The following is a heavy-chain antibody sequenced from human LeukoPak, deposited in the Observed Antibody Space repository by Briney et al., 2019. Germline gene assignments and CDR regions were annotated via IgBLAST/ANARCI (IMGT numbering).Heavy chain of an antibody. J-gene: IGHJ5*02. Sequence: PSETLSLTCAVSGGSISSGGYSWSWIRQPPGKGLEWIGYIYYSGSTYYNPSLKSRVTISVDTSKNQFSLKLSSVTAADTAVYYCAREGCSGGSCYHFLGWFDPWGQGTLVTVSS. D-gene: IGHD2-15*01. CDR2: IYYSGST. V-gene: IGHV4-30-4*07. CDR1: GGSISSGGYS. CDR3: AREGCSGGSCYHFLGWFDP.